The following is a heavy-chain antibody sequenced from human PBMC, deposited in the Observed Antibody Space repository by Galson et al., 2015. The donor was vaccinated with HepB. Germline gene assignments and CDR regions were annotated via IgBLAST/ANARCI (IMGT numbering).Heavy chain of an antibody. CDR1: GYTLTELS. CDR2: FDPEDGKT. V-gene: IGHV1-24*01. D-gene: IGHD6-13*01. J-gene: IGHJ4*02. CDR3: ARDREAAPGTSFDY. Sequence: SVKVSCKVSGYTLTELSMHWVRQAPGKGLEWMGGFDPEDGKTIYAQKFQGRVSMTEDTSIDTAYMELSSLTSDDTAVYYCARDREAAPGTSFDYWGQGTLVTVSS.